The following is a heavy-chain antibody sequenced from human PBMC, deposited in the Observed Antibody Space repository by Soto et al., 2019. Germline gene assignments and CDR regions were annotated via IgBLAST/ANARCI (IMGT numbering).Heavy chain of an antibody. J-gene: IGHJ4*02. V-gene: IGHV3-64D*06. Sequence: PGGSLRLSCSVSGFSFTAYAMHWVRQAPNKGLEYVSSISSSGVSTYYADAVKGRFTISRDNSKSTLSLQMSSLRVDDTGVYYCVKDRYVDYWGQGTLVTVSS. CDR3: VKDRYVDY. CDR1: GFSFTAYA. CDR2: ISSSGVST.